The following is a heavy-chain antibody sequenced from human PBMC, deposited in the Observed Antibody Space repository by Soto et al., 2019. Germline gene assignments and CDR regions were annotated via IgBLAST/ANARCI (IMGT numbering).Heavy chain of an antibody. Sequence: PGESLKISCRGSGYSFTSYWIGWVRQMPGKGLEWMGIIYPGDSDTRYSPSFQGQVTISADKSISTAYLQWSSLKASDTAMYYYARRARSHYYYYYMDVWGKGTTVTVSS. CDR1: GYSFTSYW. V-gene: IGHV5-51*01. D-gene: IGHD6-13*01. CDR3: ARRARSHYYYYYMDV. J-gene: IGHJ6*03. CDR2: IYPGDSDT.